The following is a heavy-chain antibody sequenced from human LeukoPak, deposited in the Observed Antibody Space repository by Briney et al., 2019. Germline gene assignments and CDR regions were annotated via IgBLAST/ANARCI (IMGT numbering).Heavy chain of an antibody. Sequence: PGGSLRLSCAASGFTFSSYEMNWVRQAPGKGLEWVSYITSTSTTIHYADSVRGRFTSSRDNAENSLYLQMNSLRAEDTAVYYCARSPYSSSWYEDDYWGQGTLVTVSS. CDR3: ARSPYSSSWYEDDY. CDR2: ITSTSTTI. CDR1: GFTFSSYE. V-gene: IGHV3-48*03. D-gene: IGHD6-13*01. J-gene: IGHJ4*02.